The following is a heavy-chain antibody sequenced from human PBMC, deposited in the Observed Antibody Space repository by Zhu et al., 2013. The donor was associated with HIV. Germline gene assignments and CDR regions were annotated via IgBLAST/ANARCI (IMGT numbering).Heavy chain of an antibody. D-gene: IGHD2-21*01. CDR2: ISAYNGNT. CDR1: GYTFTSYG. Sequence: QVQLVQSGAEVKKPGASVKVSCKASGYTFTSYGISWVRQAPGQGLEWMGWISAYNGNTNYAQKLQGRVTMTTDTSTSTAYMELRSLRSDDTAVYYCARVWGGIYCGGDCSRFDPWGQGTLVTVSS. J-gene: IGHJ5*02. CDR3: ARVWGGIYCGGDCSRFDP. V-gene: IGHV1-18*01.